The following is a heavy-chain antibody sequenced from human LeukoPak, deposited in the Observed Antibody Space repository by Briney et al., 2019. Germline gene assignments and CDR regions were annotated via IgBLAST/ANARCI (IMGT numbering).Heavy chain of an antibody. Sequence: PGGSLRLSCAASGFTFSSYWMSWVRQAPGKGLEWVSVIYSGGSTYSADSVKGRFTISRDNSKNTLYLQMNSLRAEDTAVYYCAREGSGGSCYSWGQGTLVTVSS. CDR1: GFTFSSYW. V-gene: IGHV3-53*01. CDR2: IYSGGST. D-gene: IGHD2-15*01. J-gene: IGHJ4*02. CDR3: AREGSGGSCYS.